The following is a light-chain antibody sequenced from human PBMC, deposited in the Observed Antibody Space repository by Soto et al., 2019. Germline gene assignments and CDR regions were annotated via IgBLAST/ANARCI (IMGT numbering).Light chain of an antibody. CDR3: QQRGSWPPT. J-gene: IGKJ5*01. Sequence: EVVLTQSPATLPLSQGESATLSSSADQSVSGFLGWYQQTLGGAPRILIHDTSNRDTGVPARFSGRRSGTDYTLAISRLETEDFGVYYGQQRGSWPPTFGQGTRLEIK. V-gene: IGKV3-11*01. CDR1: QSVSGF. CDR2: DTS.